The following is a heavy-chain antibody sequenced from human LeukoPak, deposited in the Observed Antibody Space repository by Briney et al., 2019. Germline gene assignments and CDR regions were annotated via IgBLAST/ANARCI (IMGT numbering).Heavy chain of an antibody. CDR2: IIGSGGST. D-gene: IGHD3-3*01. J-gene: IGHJ4*02. V-gene: IGHV3-23*01. CDR1: GFTFSSYA. CDR3: VRWCGCWYGARFAY. Sequence: GGSLRLSCAASGFTFSSYAMSWVRQAPGKGLEWVSVIIGSGGSTRYADSVKGRFTISRDNSKNTLYLQMNSLRAEDTAVYYCVRWCGCWYGARFAYWGQGTLVTVSS.